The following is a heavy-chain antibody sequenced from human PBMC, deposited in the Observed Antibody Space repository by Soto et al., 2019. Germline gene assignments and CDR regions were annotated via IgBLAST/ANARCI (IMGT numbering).Heavy chain of an antibody. Sequence: GGSLRLSCAASGFTFSNAWMNWVRQAPGKGLEWVGRIKSKTDGGTTDYAAPVKGRFTISRDDSKNTLYLQMNSLKTEDTAVYYCTTVRLSRGWYGRSYYFDYWGQGTLVTVSS. CDR1: GFTFSNAW. CDR3: TTVRLSRGWYGRSYYFDY. V-gene: IGHV3-15*07. D-gene: IGHD6-19*01. CDR2: IKSKTDGGTT. J-gene: IGHJ4*02.